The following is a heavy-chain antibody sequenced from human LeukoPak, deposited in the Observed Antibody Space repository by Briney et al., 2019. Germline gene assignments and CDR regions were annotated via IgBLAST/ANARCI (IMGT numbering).Heavy chain of an antibody. Sequence: GGSLRPSCAASGLTFDDYTMHWVRQAPGKGLEWVSLISWDGGSTYYADSVKGRFTISRDNSKNTLYLQMNGLRAEDTAVYYCAKGINDYGERGFDYWGQGTLVTVSS. CDR3: AKGINDYGERGFDY. CDR1: GLTFDDYT. J-gene: IGHJ4*02. D-gene: IGHD4-17*01. V-gene: IGHV3-43*01. CDR2: ISWDGGST.